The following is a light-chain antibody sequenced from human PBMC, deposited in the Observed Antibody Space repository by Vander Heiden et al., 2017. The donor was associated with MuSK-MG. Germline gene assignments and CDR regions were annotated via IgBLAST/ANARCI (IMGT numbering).Light chain of an antibody. J-gene: IGLJ2*01. CDR3: GSYTGSNSLV. Sequence: QSALTPPASVSGSPGPSITISCTGTSSDVGANKYVSCYQQHPGKAPKLMIYDVSNRPSGVSTRFSGSKSGNTASLTISGRQAEDEADYYCGSYTGSNSLVFGGGTKLTVL. CDR2: DVS. CDR1: SSDVGANKY. V-gene: IGLV2-14*01.